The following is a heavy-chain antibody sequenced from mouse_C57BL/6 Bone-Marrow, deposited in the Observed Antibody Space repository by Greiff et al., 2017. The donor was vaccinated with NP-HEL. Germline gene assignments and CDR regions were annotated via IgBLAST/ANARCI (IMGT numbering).Heavy chain of an antibody. J-gene: IGHJ3*01. CDR1: GFTFSNYW. CDR3: TVVYFPFAY. V-gene: IGHV6-3*01. Sequence: EVKVVESGGGLVQPGGSMKLSCVASGFTFSNYWMNWVRQSPEKGLEWVAQIRLKSDNYATHYAESVKGRFTISRDDSKSSVYLQMNNLRAEDTGIYYCTVVYFPFAYWGQGTLVTVSA. CDR2: IRLKSDNYAT. D-gene: IGHD1-1*01.